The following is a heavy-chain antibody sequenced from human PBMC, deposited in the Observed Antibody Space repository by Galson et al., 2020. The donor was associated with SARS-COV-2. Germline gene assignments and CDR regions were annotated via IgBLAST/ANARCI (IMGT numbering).Heavy chain of an antibody. Sequence: SQASETLSLTCAVYGGSFSGYYWSWIRQPPGKGLEWIGEINHSGSTNYNPSLKSRVTISVDTSKNQFSLKLSSVTAADTAVYYCASRLWGVRGVHQPSNWGQGTLVTVSS. CDR2: INHSGST. D-gene: IGHD3-10*01. V-gene: IGHV4-34*01. CDR1: GGSFSGYY. J-gene: IGHJ4*02. CDR3: ASRLWGVRGVHQPSN.